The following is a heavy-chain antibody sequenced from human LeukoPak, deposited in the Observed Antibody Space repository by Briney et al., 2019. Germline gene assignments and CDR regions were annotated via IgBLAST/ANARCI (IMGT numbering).Heavy chain of an antibody. CDR3: ARDSTNSNYYMDV. CDR1: GYIFSHYG. V-gene: IGHV3-33*01. Sequence: GGSLRLSCTSSGYIFSHYGMHWVRQAPGKGLEWVAVIWADGNKKYTADSVKGRFAISRDNSRNILYLQMSSLRAEDTAIYYCARDSTNSNYYMDVWGKGISVTVSS. CDR2: IWADGNKK. D-gene: IGHD2-8*01. J-gene: IGHJ6*03.